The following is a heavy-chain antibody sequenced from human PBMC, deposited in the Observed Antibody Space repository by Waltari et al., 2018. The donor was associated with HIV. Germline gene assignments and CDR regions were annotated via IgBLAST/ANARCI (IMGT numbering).Heavy chain of an antibody. V-gene: IGHV4-34*01. CDR1: GGFFCGYF. D-gene: IGHD2-21*02. CDR3: ASSIVVVTARYAFDI. CDR2: INHSGNT. Sequence: QVQLQQWGAGLLKPSETLSLTCAVDGGFFCGYFWCWIRQHPGKGLEWIGEINHSGNTNNNPSLKSRVTISVDTSKNQFSLKLSSVTAADTAVYYCASSIVVVTARYAFDIWGQGTMVTVSS. J-gene: IGHJ3*02.